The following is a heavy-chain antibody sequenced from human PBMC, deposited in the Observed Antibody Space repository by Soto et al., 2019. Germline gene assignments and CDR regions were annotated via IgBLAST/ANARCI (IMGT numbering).Heavy chain of an antibody. Sequence: GESLKISCKGSGYSFTSYWIGWVRQMPGKGLEWMGIIYPGDSDTRYSPSFQGQVTISADKSISTAYLQWSSLKASDTAMYYCARAQEGIAAAGKYYYYYGMDVWGQGTTVTVSS. V-gene: IGHV5-51*01. J-gene: IGHJ6*02. CDR3: ARAQEGIAAAGKYYYYYGMDV. CDR2: IYPGDSDT. D-gene: IGHD6-13*01. CDR1: GYSFTSYW.